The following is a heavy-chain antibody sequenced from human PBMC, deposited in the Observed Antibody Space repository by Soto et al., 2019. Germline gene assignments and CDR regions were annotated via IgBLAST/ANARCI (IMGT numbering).Heavy chain of an antibody. Sequence: EVQLLESGGGLVQPGGSLRLSCAASGFTFSSYTMSWVRQGPGKGLEWVSGISSSGGSKVYADSVKGRFTISRDNFKSTLYLQMNILRAEDTAVYYCAKGWGDYWGQGTPVTVSS. J-gene: IGHJ4*02. V-gene: IGHV3-23*01. CDR3: AKGWGDY. CDR1: GFTFSSYT. CDR2: ISSSGGSK. D-gene: IGHD7-27*01.